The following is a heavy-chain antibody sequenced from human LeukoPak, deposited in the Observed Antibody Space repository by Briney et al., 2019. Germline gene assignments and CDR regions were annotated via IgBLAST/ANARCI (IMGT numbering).Heavy chain of an antibody. V-gene: IGHV1-18*01. CDR1: GYTFTSYG. J-gene: IGHJ4*02. CDR2: ISAYNGNT. D-gene: IGHD3-9*01. CDR3: ARDRHYDILTGYLWFDY. Sequence: GASVKVSCKASGYTFTSYGISWVRQAPGQGLEWMGWISAYNGNTNYAQKLQGRVTMTTDTSTNTAYMELRSLRSDDTAVYYCARDRHYDILTGYLWFDYWGQGTLVTVSS.